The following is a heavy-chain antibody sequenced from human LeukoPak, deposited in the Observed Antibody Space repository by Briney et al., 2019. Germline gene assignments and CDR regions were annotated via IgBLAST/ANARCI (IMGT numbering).Heavy chain of an antibody. CDR3: ARDSSRYYYDSSGYYPIDY. CDR1: GYTFTSYG. D-gene: IGHD3-22*01. J-gene: IGHJ4*02. Sequence: GASVKVSCEASGYTFTSYGISWVRQAPGQGLEWMGWISAYNGNTNYAQKLQGRVTMTTDTSTSTAYMELRSLRSDDTAVYYCARDSSRYYYDSSGYYPIDYWGQGTLVTVSS. V-gene: IGHV1-18*01. CDR2: ISAYNGNT.